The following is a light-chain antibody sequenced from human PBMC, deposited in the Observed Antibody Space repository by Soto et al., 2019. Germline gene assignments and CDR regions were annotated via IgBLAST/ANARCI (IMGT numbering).Light chain of an antibody. V-gene: IGKV3-20*01. CDR2: GAS. CDR1: QSFTGSY. CDR3: QQYGSSSWT. J-gene: IGKJ1*01. Sequence: EIVLTQSPGTLSLSPGERATLSCRASQSFTGSYLAWYQQKPGQAPRLLIYGASSRATGIPDRFSGSGSVTDFTLTISRLETEDFAVYYCQQYGSSSWTFGQGTKVEIK.